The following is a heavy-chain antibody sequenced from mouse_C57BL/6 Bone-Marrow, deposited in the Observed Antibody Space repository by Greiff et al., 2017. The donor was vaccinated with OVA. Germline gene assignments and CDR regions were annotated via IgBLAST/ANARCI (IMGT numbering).Heavy chain of an antibody. V-gene: IGHV1-67*01. J-gene: IGHJ4*01. Sequence: QVTLKESGPELVRPGVSVKISCKGSGYTFTDYAMHWVKQSHAKSLEWIGVISTYYGDASYNQKFKDKATMTVDKSSSTAYMELARLTSEDSAVYYCARKWLLPYAMDYWGQGTSVTVSS. D-gene: IGHD2-3*01. CDR3: ARKWLLPYAMDY. CDR2: ISTYYGDA. CDR1: GYTFTDYA.